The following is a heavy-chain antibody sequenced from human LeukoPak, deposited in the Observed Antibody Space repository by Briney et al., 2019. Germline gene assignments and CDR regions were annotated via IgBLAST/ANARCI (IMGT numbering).Heavy chain of an antibody. J-gene: IGHJ6*03. D-gene: IGHD2-2*01. CDR1: VYTSTSYD. CDR2: MNPNSGNT. CDR3: ARTGFCSTSCYYYYYYYMDV. V-gene: IGHV1-8*01. Sequence: ASVKVSCKASVYTSTSYDINWVRQATGQGLEWMGWMNPNSGNTGYAQKFQGRVTMTRNTSISTAYMELSSLRSEDTAVYYCARTGFCSTSCYYYYYYYMDVWGKGTTVTVSS.